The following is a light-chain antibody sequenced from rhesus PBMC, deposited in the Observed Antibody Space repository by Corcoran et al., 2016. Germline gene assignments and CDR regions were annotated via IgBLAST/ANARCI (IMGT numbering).Light chain of an antibody. CDR2: WAS. J-gene: IGKJ4*01. CDR3: QQYYSTPLT. V-gene: IGKV4-1*01. CDR1: QSLLYSSNNKNY. Sequence: DIVMTQSPDSLAVSLGERVTINCKSSQSLLYSSNNKNYLAWYQQKPGQAPQLLIYWASTRESGVPHRVIGMGYGTDFTLTISGLQAEDVAVYYCQQYYSTPLTFGGGTKVEIK.